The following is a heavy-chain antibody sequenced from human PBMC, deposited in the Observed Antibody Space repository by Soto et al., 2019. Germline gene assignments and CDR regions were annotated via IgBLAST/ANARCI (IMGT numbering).Heavy chain of an antibody. CDR2: IASHDGST. V-gene: IGHV1-18*04. J-gene: IGHJ4*02. CDR1: GYTFTSYG. Sequence: QVQLIKSAPEVKRPGASVRVSCSASGYTFTSYGLNWVRRAPGQGLEWMGRIASHDGSTVSAQRFQGRLTLTRDTFTNTAYLELGALTSDDTGLYFCWRNDGDDSTNFWGQGTLVTVSS. D-gene: IGHD3-22*01. CDR3: WRNDGDDSTNF.